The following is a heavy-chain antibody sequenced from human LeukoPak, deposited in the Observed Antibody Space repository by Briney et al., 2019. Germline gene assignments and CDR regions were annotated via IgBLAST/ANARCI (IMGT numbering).Heavy chain of an antibody. Sequence: PGGSLSLSCEASGFAFNIFSMNWVRQAPGKGLEWLSYIGGNTGIIWYADSVKGRFTISRDNAKNSLYLQMNSLGVEDTAVYYCARSPHYYGALDYWGQGTLVTVSS. J-gene: IGHJ4*02. CDR2: IGGNTGII. CDR3: ARSPHYYGALDY. V-gene: IGHV3-48*01. CDR1: GFAFNIFS. D-gene: IGHD3-22*01.